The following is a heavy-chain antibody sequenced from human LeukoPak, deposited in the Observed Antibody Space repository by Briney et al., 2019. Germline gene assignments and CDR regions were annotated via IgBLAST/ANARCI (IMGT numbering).Heavy chain of an antibody. CDR1: GFTFSSYW. Sequence: GGSLRLSCAASGFTFSSYWMHWVRQAPGKGLVWVSRINSDGSSTSYADSVKGRFTISRDNAKNTLYLQMNSLRAEDTAVYYCAKADSGWNYFDYWGRGTLVTVSS. CDR3: AKADSGWNYFDY. CDR2: INSDGSST. V-gene: IGHV3-74*01. D-gene: IGHD5-12*01. J-gene: IGHJ4*02.